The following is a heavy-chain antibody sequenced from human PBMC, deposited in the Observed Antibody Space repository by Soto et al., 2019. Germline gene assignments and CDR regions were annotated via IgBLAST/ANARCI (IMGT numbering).Heavy chain of an antibody. CDR1: GFSLSTSGVG. J-gene: IGHJ4*02. D-gene: IGHD3-22*01. Sequence: QITLKESGPPLVKPTQTLTLTCTFSGFSLSTSGVGVGWIRQPPGKALEWLALIYWDDDKRYSPSLKSRLTIPNDTSKHQVVLTMTNMDPVDTATYYCAHRGYYDSSGSPPFDYWGQGTLVTVSS. V-gene: IGHV2-5*02. CDR2: IYWDDDK. CDR3: AHRGYYDSSGSPPFDY.